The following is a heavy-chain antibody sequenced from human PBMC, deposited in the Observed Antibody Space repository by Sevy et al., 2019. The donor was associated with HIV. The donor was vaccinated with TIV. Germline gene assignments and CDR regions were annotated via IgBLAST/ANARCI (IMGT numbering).Heavy chain of an antibody. CDR1: GGSISSGGYS. J-gene: IGHJ5*02. V-gene: IGHV4-30-2*01. CDR3: ARVCYMDSSRWFDP. CDR2: IYHSGST. Sequence: SETLSLTCAVSGGSISSGGYSWSWIRQPPGKGLEWIGYIYHSGSTYYNPSVKSRVTISVDRSKNQFSLKLSSVTAADTAVYYCARVCYMDSSRWFDPWGQGTLVTVSS. D-gene: IGHD6-13*01.